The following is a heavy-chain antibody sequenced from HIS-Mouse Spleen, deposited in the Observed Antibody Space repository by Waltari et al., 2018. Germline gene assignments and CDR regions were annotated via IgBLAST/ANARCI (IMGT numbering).Heavy chain of an antibody. V-gene: IGHV1-8*01. CDR2: MKPNRGNQ. CDR3: ARIGSHRRGYSYGYWFDP. D-gene: IGHD5-18*01. CDR1: GYTFTSYD. Sequence: QVQLVQSGAEVKKPGASVKVSCKASGYTFTSYDINWVRQATGQGLEWMGWMKPNRGNQGHGQKFQGMVTMTRTTSISTAYMELSSLRSEDTAVYYCARIGSHRRGYSYGYWFDPWGQGTLVTVSS. J-gene: IGHJ5*02.